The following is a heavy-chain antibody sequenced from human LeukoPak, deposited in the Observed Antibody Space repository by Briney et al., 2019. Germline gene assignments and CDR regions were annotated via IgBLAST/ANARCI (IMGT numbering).Heavy chain of an antibody. Sequence: SGTLSLTCTVSGGSISSSSYYWGWIRQPPGKGLEWIGSIYYSGSTYYNPSLKSRVTISVDTSKNQFSLKLSSVTAADTAVYYCARELPDPGGDYFDYWGQGTLVTVSS. V-gene: IGHV4-39*07. J-gene: IGHJ4*02. CDR2: IYYSGST. CDR1: GGSISSSSYY. D-gene: IGHD2-2*01. CDR3: ARELPDPGGDYFDY.